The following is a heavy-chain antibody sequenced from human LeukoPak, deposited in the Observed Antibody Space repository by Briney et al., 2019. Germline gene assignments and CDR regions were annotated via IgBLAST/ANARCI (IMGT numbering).Heavy chain of an antibody. V-gene: IGHV4-34*01. CDR2: INHSGST. CDR1: GGSFSGYY. D-gene: IGHD6-6*01. Sequence: SETLSLTCAVYGGSFSGYYWSWIRQPPGKGLEWIGEINHSGSTNYNPSLKSRVTISVDTSKSQFSLNLSSVTAADTAVYYCARFEEYSSSFDYWGQGTLVTVSS. CDR3: ARFEEYSSSFDY. J-gene: IGHJ4*02.